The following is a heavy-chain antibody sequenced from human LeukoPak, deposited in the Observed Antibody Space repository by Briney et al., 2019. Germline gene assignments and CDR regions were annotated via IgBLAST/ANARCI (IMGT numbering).Heavy chain of an antibody. V-gene: IGHV3-23*01. D-gene: IGHD2-8*01. Sequence: GGSLRLSCAASGFTFRGYAMSWVRQAPGKGLEWVSGISNSGGSGSAYYADSVKGRITILRDNSKNTLYLQMNSLRVEDTAVYYCALGYAMNYWGQGTLVTVSS. CDR3: ALGYAMNY. CDR2: ISNSGGSGSA. CDR1: GFTFRGYA. J-gene: IGHJ4*02.